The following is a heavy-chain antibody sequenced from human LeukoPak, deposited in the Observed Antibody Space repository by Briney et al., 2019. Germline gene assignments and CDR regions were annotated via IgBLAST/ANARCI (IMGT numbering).Heavy chain of an antibody. V-gene: IGHV3-48*01. CDR3: ARAYGDYFYYYYMDV. J-gene: IGHJ6*03. D-gene: IGHD4-17*01. Sequence: GGAVRLSCAASGFTFSSYSMNGAREAPAKGLEGVSYISSLSSTINYADTVKGRFTISRDNAKNSLYLQMNSLRAEDTAVYYCARAYGDYFYYYYMDVWGKGTTVTVSS. CDR2: ISSLSSTI. CDR1: GFTFSSYS.